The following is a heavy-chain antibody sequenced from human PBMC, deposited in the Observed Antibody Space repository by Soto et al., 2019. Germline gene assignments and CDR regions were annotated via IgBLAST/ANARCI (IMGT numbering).Heavy chain of an antibody. Sequence: EVQLVQSGAEVKKPGESLRMSCKGSGYSFTSYWISWVRQMPGKGLEWMGRIDPSDSYTNYSPSFQGHVTISADKSISTAYLQWSSLKASDTAMYYCARLGSSSWGGYYYGMDVWGQGTTVTVSS. V-gene: IGHV5-10-1*03. J-gene: IGHJ6*02. CDR3: ARLGSSSWGGYYYGMDV. D-gene: IGHD6-13*01. CDR1: GYSFTSYW. CDR2: IDPSDSYT.